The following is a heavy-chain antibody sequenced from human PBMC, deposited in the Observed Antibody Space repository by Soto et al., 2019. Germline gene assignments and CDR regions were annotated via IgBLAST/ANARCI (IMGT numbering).Heavy chain of an antibody. CDR3: ERLVYDTRMYFDF. J-gene: IGHJ4*02. Sequence: KPXASLSLTCAVSGVCISSGNWWTWVRQTPQRGLEYIGEIFHDGTANYYPSFERRVAISVDTSKNQFSLKLTSVTAADTAIYFCERLVYDTRMYFDFWGQGALVTVSS. D-gene: IGHD2-8*01. CDR1: GVCISSGNW. CDR2: IFHDGTA. V-gene: IGHV4-4*01.